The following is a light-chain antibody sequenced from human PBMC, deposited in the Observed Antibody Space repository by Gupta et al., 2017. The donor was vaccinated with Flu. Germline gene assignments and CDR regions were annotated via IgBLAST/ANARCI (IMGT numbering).Light chain of an antibody. J-gene: IGKJ4*01. CDR1: QSRLHSNGYNY. Sequence: DIVMTHSPLSLPVTPGEPASISCRSSQSRLHSNGYNYLDWYLQKPAQSPQLLIYLGSNRAAGVADRFSGSGSCTDFTLKISRVEAEDVGVYYCRQALQTPLTFGGGTKVEIK. CDR2: LGS. V-gene: IGKV2-28*01. CDR3: RQALQTPLT.